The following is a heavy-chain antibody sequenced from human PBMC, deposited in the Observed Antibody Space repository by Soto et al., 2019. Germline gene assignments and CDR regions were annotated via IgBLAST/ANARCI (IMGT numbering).Heavy chain of an antibody. CDR1: EFASGPYP. J-gene: IGHJ5*02. Sequence: LRVSCGVSEFASGPYPMDCVRQAPGKGLEWISAISTSGGATFYSDSVKGRFTISRDNSKNTLYLQMNSLTAADTAVYYCARFPQHQKPGGYWFDPWGQGTLVTVSS. V-gene: IGHV3-23*01. CDR3: ARFPQHQKPGGYWFDP. CDR2: ISTSGGAT. D-gene: IGHD1-26*01.